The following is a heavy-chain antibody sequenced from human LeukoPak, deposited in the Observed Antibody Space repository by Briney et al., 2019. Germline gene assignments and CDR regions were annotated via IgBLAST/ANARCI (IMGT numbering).Heavy chain of an antibody. Sequence: SETLSLTCIVSGGSISSSRDYWAWIRQPPGKGLEWIANIYYSGSTYYSPSLKSRVIISVDTSKKQFSLKLSSVTAADTAFYYCARYIVSYPHDAFDIWGQGTMVTVSS. D-gene: IGHD1-26*01. CDR3: ARYIVSYPHDAFDI. V-gene: IGHV4-39*07. J-gene: IGHJ3*02. CDR2: IYYSGST. CDR1: GGSISSSRDY.